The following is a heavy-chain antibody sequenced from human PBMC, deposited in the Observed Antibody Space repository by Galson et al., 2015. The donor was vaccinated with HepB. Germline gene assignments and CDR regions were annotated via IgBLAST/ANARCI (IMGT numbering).Heavy chain of an antibody. V-gene: IGHV1-24*01. J-gene: IGHJ2*01. CDR1: GYTLTELS. D-gene: IGHD5-24*01. CDR3: ATVRRDGYTRLWYFDL. Sequence: SVKVSCKVSGYTLTELSMHWARQAPGKGLEWMGGFDPEDGETIYAQKFQGRVTMTEDTSTDTAYMELSSLRSEDTAVYYCATVRRDGYTRLWYFDLWGRGTLVTVSS. CDR2: FDPEDGET.